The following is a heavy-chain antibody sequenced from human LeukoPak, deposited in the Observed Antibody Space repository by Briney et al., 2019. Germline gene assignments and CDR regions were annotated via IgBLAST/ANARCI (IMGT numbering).Heavy chain of an antibody. Sequence: SVKVSCKASGGTFSSYAIRWVRQAPGQGLEWMGRIIPILGIANYAQKFQGRVTITADKSTSTAYMELSSLRSEDTAVYYCARVGAIAAAGTNFFDYWGQGTLVTVSS. CDR3: ARVGAIAAAGTNFFDY. CDR2: IIPILGIA. J-gene: IGHJ4*02. V-gene: IGHV1-69*04. D-gene: IGHD6-13*01. CDR1: GGTFSSYA.